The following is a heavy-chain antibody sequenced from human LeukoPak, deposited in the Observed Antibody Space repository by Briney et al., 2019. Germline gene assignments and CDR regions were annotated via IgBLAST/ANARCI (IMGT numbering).Heavy chain of an antibody. Sequence: GGSLRLSCAASGFTFSSYGMHWVRQAPGKGLEWVAVISYDGSNKYYADSVKGRFTISRDNSKNTLYLQMNSLRAEDTAVYYCARERQYYYDSSGYYYFDYWGQGTLVTVSS. CDR3: ARERQYYYDSSGYYYFDY. J-gene: IGHJ4*02. V-gene: IGHV3-30*03. CDR2: ISYDGSNK. D-gene: IGHD3-22*01. CDR1: GFTFSSYG.